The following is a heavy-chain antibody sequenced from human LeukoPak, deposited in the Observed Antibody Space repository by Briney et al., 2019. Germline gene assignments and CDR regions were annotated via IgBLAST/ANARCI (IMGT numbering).Heavy chain of an antibody. J-gene: IGHJ6*03. Sequence: SETLSLTCTVSGGSISSYYWSWIRQPPGKGLEWIRYIYYSGNTNYNPSLKSRVTISVDTSKNQFSLKLSSVTAADTAVYYCARAVQLERPPPLIDYYYMDVWGKGTTVTVSS. CDR2: IYYSGNT. V-gene: IGHV4-59*01. D-gene: IGHD1-1*01. CDR3: ARAVQLERPPPLIDYYYMDV. CDR1: GGSISSYY.